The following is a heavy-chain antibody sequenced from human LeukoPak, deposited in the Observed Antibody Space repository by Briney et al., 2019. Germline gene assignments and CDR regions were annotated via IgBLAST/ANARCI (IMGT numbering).Heavy chain of an antibody. V-gene: IGHV4-31*03. CDR2: IHYSGST. J-gene: IGHJ4*02. D-gene: IGHD2-15*01. CDR1: GGSISSGGYY. CDR3: ARSRLLPDDYFDY. Sequence: SQTLSLTCTVPGGSISSGGYYWSWIRQHPGKGLEWIGYIHYSGSTYYNPSLKSRVTISVDTSKNQFSLKLSSVTAADTAVYYCARSRLLPDDYFDYWGQGTLVTVSS.